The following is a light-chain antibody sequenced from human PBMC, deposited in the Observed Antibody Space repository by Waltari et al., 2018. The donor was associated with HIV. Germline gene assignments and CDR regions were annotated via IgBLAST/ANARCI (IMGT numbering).Light chain of an antibody. V-gene: IGLV3-1*01. J-gene: IGLJ2*01. CDR3: QAWDSYTVV. CDR2: QDR. CDR1: KLGDKF. Sequence: SYELAQPPSVSVSPGQTARIACSGDKLGDKFVCWYQKKPGQSPVVVIYQDRQRHSGIPERFSGSNSGNTATLTISGTQAMDEADYYCQAWDSYTVVFGGGTKLTVL.